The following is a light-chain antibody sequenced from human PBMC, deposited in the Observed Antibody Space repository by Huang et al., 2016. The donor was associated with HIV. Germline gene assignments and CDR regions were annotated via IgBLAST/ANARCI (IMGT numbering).Light chain of an antibody. J-gene: IGKJ1*01. V-gene: IGKV4-1*01. CDR1: QRILYNSDKKNY. CDR3: QQYYGSPPT. Sequence: DIVMTQSPDSLAVSLGERAPINCKSSQRILYNSDKKNYLAWYQQKPGQPPKPLIYWASNRGAGVPDRFSGGGSGTDFTLTISSLRAGDVAVYYCQQYYGSPPTFGQGTKVEIK. CDR2: WAS.